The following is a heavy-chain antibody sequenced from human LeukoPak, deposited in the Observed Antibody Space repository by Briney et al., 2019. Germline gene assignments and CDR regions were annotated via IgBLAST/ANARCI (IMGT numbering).Heavy chain of an antibody. CDR2: INPSGSST. CDR3: ARFGLGKHIEVAGIPFDI. CDR1: GYSFTSHY. D-gene: IGHD6-19*01. Sequence: ASVKVSCKASGYSFTSHYMHWVRQAPGQGLEWMGLINPSGSSTLYAQKFQGRVTMTTDTSTSTAYMELRSLRSDDTAVYYCARFGLGKHIEVAGIPFDIWGQGTMVTVSS. V-gene: IGHV1-46*01. J-gene: IGHJ3*02.